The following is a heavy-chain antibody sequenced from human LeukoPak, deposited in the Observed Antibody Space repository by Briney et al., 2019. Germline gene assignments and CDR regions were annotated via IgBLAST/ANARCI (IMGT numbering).Heavy chain of an antibody. CDR3: ASSSSTNSGVYFFAMDV. V-gene: IGHV1-3*01. Sequence: GSSVKVSCKPSGYIFPSYAIHWVRQAPGQSLECMGWINAGNGNTQYLQNFQGRVTFTWDTSANTGYVELSILRSEDTAVYYCASSSSTNSGVYFFAMDVWGQGTTVTVSS. D-gene: IGHD1-26*01. CDR1: GYIFPSYA. J-gene: IGHJ6*02. CDR2: INAGNGNT.